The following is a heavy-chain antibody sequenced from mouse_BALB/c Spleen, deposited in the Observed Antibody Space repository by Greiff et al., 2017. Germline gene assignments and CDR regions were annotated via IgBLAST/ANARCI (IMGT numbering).Heavy chain of an antibody. CDR1: GFNIKDTY. D-gene: IGHD1-1*01. V-gene: IGHV14-3*02. Sequence: VQLQQSGAELVKPGASVKLSCTASGFNIKDTYMHWVKQRPEQGLEWIGRIDPANGNTKYDPKFQGKATITADTSSNTAYLQLSSLTSEDTAVYYCATPDPTRGAMDDWGQGTSVTVSS. J-gene: IGHJ4*01. CDR2: IDPANGNT. CDR3: ATPDPTRGAMDD.